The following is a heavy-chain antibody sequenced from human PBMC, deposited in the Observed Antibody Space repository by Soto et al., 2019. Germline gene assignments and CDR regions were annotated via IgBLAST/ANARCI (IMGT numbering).Heavy chain of an antibody. D-gene: IGHD1-26*01. CDR2: IIPIFGTA. J-gene: IGHJ4*02. Sequence: QVQLVQYGAEVKKPGSSVKVSCKASGGTFSSYAISWVRQAPGQGLEWMGGIIPIFGTANYAQKFQGRVTITADESTSTAYMERSSLRSEDTAVYYCASRRGGYSGSYYVRWGQGTLVTVSS. V-gene: IGHV1-69*01. CDR1: GGTFSSYA. CDR3: ASRRGGYSGSYYVR.